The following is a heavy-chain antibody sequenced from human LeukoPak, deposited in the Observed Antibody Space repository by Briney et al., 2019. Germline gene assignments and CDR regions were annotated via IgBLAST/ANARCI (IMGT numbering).Heavy chain of an antibody. J-gene: IGHJ4*02. CDR2: ISGSGGST. CDR1: GFTFSSYA. V-gene: IGHV3-23*01. D-gene: IGHD3-22*01. CDR3: ANRIYDNARVDY. Sequence: QPGGSLRLSCAASGFTFSSYAMSWVRQAPGKGLEWVSAISGSGGSTYYAASVKGRFTISRDNSKNTLYLQMNSLRAEDTAVYYCANRIYDNARVDYWGQGTLVTVSS.